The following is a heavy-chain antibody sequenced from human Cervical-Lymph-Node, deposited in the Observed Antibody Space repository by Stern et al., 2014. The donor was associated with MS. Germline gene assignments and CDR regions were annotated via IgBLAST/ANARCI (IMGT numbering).Heavy chain of an antibody. J-gene: IGHJ4*02. Sequence: QLQLQESGPGLVRPSGTLSLTCAVSGASISDSTYYWGWIRQPPGKGPEWIGSVYYSGNTYYNQSLQSRVTISVDTPHKQCPLRVTSVTAADTAVYYCARQYGLNDYGGNFDYWGQGALVTVSS. D-gene: IGHD4-23*01. V-gene: IGHV4-39*01. CDR1: GASISDSTYY. CDR3: ARQYGLNDYGGNFDY. CDR2: VYYSGNT.